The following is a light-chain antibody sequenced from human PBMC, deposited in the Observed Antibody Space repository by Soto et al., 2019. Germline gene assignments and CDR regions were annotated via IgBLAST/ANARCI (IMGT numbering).Light chain of an antibody. CDR3: PQYGSSPRT. J-gene: IGKJ2*01. Sequence: EIVLTQSPGTLSLSPGERATLSCRASQSVSSGFLAWYQQKPGQAPRLLIYGASSRATGIPDRFSGSGSGTDFTLTISRLEPEDFEVYYCPQYGSSPRTFGQGTKVDIK. V-gene: IGKV3-20*01. CDR2: GAS. CDR1: QSVSSGF.